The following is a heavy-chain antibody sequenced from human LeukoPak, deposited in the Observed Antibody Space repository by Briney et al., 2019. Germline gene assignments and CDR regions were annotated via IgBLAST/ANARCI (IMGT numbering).Heavy chain of an antibody. CDR2: INPNSGGT. CDR3: ARAGSIAARHFDY. CDR1: GYTFTGYY. Sequence: ASVKVSCKASGYTFTGYYMHWVRQAPGQGLEWMGWINPNSGGTNYAQKFQGRVTLTRDTPISTAYMDLSRLRSDDTAVYYCARAGSIAARHFDYWGQGTLVTVSS. V-gene: IGHV1-2*02. D-gene: IGHD6-6*01. J-gene: IGHJ4*02.